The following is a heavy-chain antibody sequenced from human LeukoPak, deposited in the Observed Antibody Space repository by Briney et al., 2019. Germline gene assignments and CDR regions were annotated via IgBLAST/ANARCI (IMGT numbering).Heavy chain of an antibody. CDR2: ISAYNGNT. CDR1: GYTFTSYG. V-gene: IGHV1-18*01. Sequence: ASVKVSCKASGYTFTSYGISWVRQAPGQGLEWMGWISAYNGNTNYAQKPQGRVTMTTDTSTSTAYMELRSLRSDDTAVYYCARVQQAAAGTNYYYYGMDVWGQGTTVTVSS. CDR3: ARVQQAAAGTNYYYYGMDV. D-gene: IGHD6-13*01. J-gene: IGHJ6*02.